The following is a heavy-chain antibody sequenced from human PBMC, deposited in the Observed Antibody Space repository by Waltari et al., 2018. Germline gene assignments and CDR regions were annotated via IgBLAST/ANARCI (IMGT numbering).Heavy chain of an antibody. CDR1: GFRYVDYG. CDR3: ARKAGSGYPYGPFYYDN. CDR2: INVDGGYI. J-gene: IGHJ4*02. Sequence: EVHLAESGGGVVQPGGCLRLSCTGSGFRYVDYGMHWVRQAPGKGLEWVSRINVDGGYISYGDSVKGRFTISRDNAKNTVFLQLNSLRADDTAVYFCARKAGSGYPYGPFYYDNWGQGTLVTVSS. D-gene: IGHD5-12*01. V-gene: IGHV3-74*01.